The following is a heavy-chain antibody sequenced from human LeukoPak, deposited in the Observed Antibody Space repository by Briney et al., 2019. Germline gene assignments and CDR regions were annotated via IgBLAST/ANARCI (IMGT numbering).Heavy chain of an antibody. CDR2: ICSDGGCT. Sequence: GGSLRLSCAASGFTFSSFAMHWVRQAPGKQLEYVSAICSDGGCTYYANSVKGRFTISRDNSKNTLYLQMGSLRAEDMAVYYCARWGYYSNYDYWGQGTLVTVSS. CDR3: ARWGYYSNYDY. CDR1: GFTFSSFA. D-gene: IGHD4-11*01. J-gene: IGHJ4*02. V-gene: IGHV3-64*01.